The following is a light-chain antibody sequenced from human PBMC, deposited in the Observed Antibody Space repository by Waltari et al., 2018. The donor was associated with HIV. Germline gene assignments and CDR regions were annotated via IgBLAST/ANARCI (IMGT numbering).Light chain of an antibody. CDR3: QQHDSVPPT. CDR2: AAS. J-gene: IGKJ2*01. V-gene: IGKV1-33*01. Sequence: DIQMTQSPSSLSASVGDRVTITCQASQDIRKYLNWYQQRPGGPPKLLISAASNLATGVSSRFSGSGSGTGFTFTISSLQPEDIATYYCQQHDSVPPTFGQGTKLEIK. CDR1: QDIRKY.